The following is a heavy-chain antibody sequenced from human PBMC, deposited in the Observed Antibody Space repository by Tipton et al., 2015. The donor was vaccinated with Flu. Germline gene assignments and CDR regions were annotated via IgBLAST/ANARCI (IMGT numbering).Heavy chain of an antibody. CDR2: ISSGGSTM. CDR3: ARVRRYTWELLRLDS. D-gene: IGHD1-26*01. Sequence: VQSGGSLTLSCAASGFTFDSYEMMWVRQAPGKGLEWISYISSGGSTMYDAGSVKGRFTSSRDNARNSLYLEMSSLRAEDTALYYCARVRRYTWELLRLDSWGQGTLVTVSS. J-gene: IGHJ4*02. CDR1: GFTFDSYE. V-gene: IGHV3-48*03.